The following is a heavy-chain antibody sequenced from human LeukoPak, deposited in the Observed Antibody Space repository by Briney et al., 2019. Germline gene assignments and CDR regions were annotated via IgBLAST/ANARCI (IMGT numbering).Heavy chain of an antibody. Sequence: GASVKVSCKASGYTFTNYYMHWVRQAPGQGLEWMGWIDPNTGDTNYSQNIQGRATMTRDTSINTAYMEFTSLGSDDTAVYYCARGDYGGNSYAFDIWGQGTMVTVSS. D-gene: IGHD4-23*01. CDR2: IDPNTGDT. CDR3: ARGDYGGNSYAFDI. J-gene: IGHJ3*02. CDR1: GYTFTNYY. V-gene: IGHV1-2*02.